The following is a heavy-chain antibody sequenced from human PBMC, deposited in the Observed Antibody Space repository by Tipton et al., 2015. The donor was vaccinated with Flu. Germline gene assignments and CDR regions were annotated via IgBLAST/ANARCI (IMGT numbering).Heavy chain of an antibody. J-gene: IGHJ1*01. Sequence: TLSLTCTVSGGSISSRSYYWGWIRQPPGKGLEWIGNIYNSGSTYYNPSLKSQVTISIDTSKNQFSLRLSFVTAADTAVYYCAREKDSRGSEYFQQWGQGTLVTVSS. CDR3: AREKDSRGSEYFQQ. D-gene: IGHD6-19*01. V-gene: IGHV4-39*07. CDR2: IYNSGST. CDR1: GGSISSRSYY.